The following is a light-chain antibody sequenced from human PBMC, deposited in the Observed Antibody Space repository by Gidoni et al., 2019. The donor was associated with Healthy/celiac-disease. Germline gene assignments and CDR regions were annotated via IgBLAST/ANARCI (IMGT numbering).Light chain of an antibody. CDR1: QSVSSSY. Sequence: EIVLTQDPATLSLSPGERATLSCRASQSVSSSYLAWYQQKPGQAPRLLIYGASSRATGIPDRFSGSGSGTDFTLTISRLEPEDFAVYYCQQYGSSPRTFGQGTKLEIK. V-gene: IGKV3-20*01. CDR2: GAS. J-gene: IGKJ2*01. CDR3: QQYGSSPRT.